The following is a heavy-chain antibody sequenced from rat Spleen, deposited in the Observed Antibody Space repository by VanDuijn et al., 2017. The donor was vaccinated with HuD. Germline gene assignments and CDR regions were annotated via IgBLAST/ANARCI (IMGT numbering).Heavy chain of an antibody. CDR1: GFTFSDYG. CDR3: ATQARVYYGLGNWFAY. J-gene: IGHJ3*01. V-gene: IGHV5-29*01. D-gene: IGHD1-6*01. CDR2: ISYDGSST. Sequence: EVQLVESGGGLVQPGRSLKLSCAASGFTFSDYGMAWVRQAPTKGLEWVATISYDGSSTYYRDVVKGRFTIPRDNAKSTLYLQMDSLRSEDTATYYCATQARVYYGLGNWFAYWGQGTLVTVSS.